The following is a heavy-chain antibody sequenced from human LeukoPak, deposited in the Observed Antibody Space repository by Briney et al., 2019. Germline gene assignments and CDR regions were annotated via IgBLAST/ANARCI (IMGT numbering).Heavy chain of an antibody. D-gene: IGHD3-22*01. CDR2: IYTSGST. CDR3: ARDVSWYYDSSGYLFDY. J-gene: IGHJ4*02. CDR1: GGSISSYY. Sequence: KPSETLSLTCTVSGGSISSYYLSWIRQPAGKGLEWIGRIYTSGSTNYNPSLKSRVTMSVDTSKNQFSLKLSSVTAADTAVYYCARDVSWYYDSSGYLFDYWGQGTLVTVSS. V-gene: IGHV4-4*07.